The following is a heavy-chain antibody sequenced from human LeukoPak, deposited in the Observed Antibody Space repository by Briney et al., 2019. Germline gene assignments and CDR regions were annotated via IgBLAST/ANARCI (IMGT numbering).Heavy chain of an antibody. CDR2: INPNSGGT. V-gene: IGHV1-2*02. D-gene: IGHD1/OR15-1a*01. J-gene: IGHJ6*03. CDR1: GYTFTSYY. Sequence: AASVKVSCKASGYTFTSYYMHWVRQAPGQGLEWMGWINPNSGGTNYAQKFQGRVTMTRDTSISTAYMELSRLRSDDTAVYYCARVRGTRRLDYYYMDVWGKGTTVTVSS. CDR3: ARVRGTRRLDYYYMDV.